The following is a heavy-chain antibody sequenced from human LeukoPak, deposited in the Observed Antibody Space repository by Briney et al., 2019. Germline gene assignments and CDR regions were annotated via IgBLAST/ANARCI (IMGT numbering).Heavy chain of an antibody. J-gene: IGHJ4*02. Sequence: PSETLSLICTVSGASISTYDWSWIRQPPGKGLEWTGYIYAGSTNYSPSLESRVTMSVDTSKNQFSLKLSSVTAADTAVYYCARGEYTSGWYNFDFWGQGILVTVSS. V-gene: IGHV4-59*01. D-gene: IGHD6-19*01. CDR3: ARGEYTSGWYNFDF. CDR2: IYAGST. CDR1: GASISTYD.